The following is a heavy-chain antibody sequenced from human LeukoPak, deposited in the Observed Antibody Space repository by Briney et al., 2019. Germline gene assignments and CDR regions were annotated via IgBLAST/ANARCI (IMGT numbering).Heavy chain of an antibody. CDR1: GGTFSSYA. V-gene: IGHV1-69*01. Sequence: ASVKVSCKASGGTFSSYAISWVRQAPGQGLEWMGGIIPIFGTANYAQKFQGRVTITADESTSTAYMELSSLRSEDTAVYYCARREVKAAPDDYYCYGMDVWGKGTTVTVSS. D-gene: IGHD6-13*01. CDR3: ARREVKAAPDDYYCYGMDV. J-gene: IGHJ6*04. CDR2: IIPIFGTA.